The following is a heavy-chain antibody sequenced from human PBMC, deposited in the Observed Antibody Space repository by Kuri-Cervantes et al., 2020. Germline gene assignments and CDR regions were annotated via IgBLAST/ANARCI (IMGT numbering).Heavy chain of an antibody. D-gene: IGHD3-22*01. CDR1: GYTFTGYY. CDR3: ATARVVVPPGLGI. Sequence: ASVKVSCKTSGYTFTGYYMHWVRQAPGQGLEWMGWINPNTGGTNYAQKFQGWVTMTRDTSISTAYMELSSLRSEDTAVYYCATARVVVPPGLGIWGQGTMVTVSS. V-gene: IGHV1-2*04. J-gene: IGHJ3*02. CDR2: INPNTGGT.